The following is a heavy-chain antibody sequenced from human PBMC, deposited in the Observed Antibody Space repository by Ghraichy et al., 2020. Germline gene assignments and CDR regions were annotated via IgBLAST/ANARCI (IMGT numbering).Heavy chain of an antibody. CDR3: AKDVRAYDSSTFDY. D-gene: IGHD3-22*01. J-gene: IGHJ4*02. CDR1: GFTFDDYA. CDR2: ISWNSVSI. V-gene: IGHV3-9*01. Sequence: SLNISCAASGFTFDDYAMHWVRQAPGKGLEWVSGISWNSVSIGYADSVKGRFTISRDNAKKSLYLQMNSLRAEDTALYYCAKDVRAYDSSTFDYWGQGTLVTVSS.